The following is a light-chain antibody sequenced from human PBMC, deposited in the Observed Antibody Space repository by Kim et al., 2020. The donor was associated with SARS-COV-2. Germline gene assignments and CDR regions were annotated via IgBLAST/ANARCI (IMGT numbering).Light chain of an antibody. V-gene: IGKV3-20*01. J-gene: IGKJ1*01. CDR3: QQYGYSPWT. CDR2: GAS. CDR1: QSVSDSN. Sequence: ATLAPRASQSVSDSNLAWYQHKPGRAPRLLTYGASTRAPGIPDRFSGSGSGTDFTLTISRLEPEDFAMYYCQQYGYSPWTFGQGTKVDIK.